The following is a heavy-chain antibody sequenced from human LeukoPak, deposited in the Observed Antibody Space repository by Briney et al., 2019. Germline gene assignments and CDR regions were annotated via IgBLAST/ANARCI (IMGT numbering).Heavy chain of an antibody. Sequence: GRSLRLSCAASGFTFSSYGMHCVRHAPGKGLEGVAVISYDGSNKYYADSVKGRLTISRDNSKNTLYLQINSLRAEDTAVYYCAKDKGYGDYQLDYWGQGTLVTVS. CDR2: ISYDGSNK. CDR1: GFTFSSYG. V-gene: IGHV3-30*18. D-gene: IGHD4-17*01. J-gene: IGHJ4*02. CDR3: AKDKGYGDYQLDY.